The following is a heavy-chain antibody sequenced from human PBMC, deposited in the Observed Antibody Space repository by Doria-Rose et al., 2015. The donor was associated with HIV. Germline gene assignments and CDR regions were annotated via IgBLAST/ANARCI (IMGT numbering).Heavy chain of an antibody. D-gene: IGHD6-13*01. J-gene: IGHJ4*02. CDR3: ARIKSSRWYHKYYFDF. V-gene: IGHV2-26*01. CDR1: GVSLSSPGMG. Sequence: QVTLKESGPVLVKPTETLTLTCTVSGVSLSSPGMGVSWIRQPPGKALEWLANIISDDERSYTTSRKSRLTISRGTSKSQVVLTMTDMDPVDTATYYCARIKSSRWYHKYYFDFWGQGTLVIVSA. CDR2: IISDDER.